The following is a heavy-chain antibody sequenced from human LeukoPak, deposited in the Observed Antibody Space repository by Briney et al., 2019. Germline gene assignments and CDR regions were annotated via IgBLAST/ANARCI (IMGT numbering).Heavy chain of an antibody. CDR3: ARDKFGGSSSLIDY. CDR1: GFTFSSYG. CDR2: IWYDGSNK. Sequence: GGSLRLSYAASGFTFSSYGMHWVRQAPGKGLEWVAVIWYDGSNKYYADSVKGRFTISRDNSKNTVYLQMNSLRAEDTAVYYCARDKFGGSSSLIDYWGQGTLVTVSS. J-gene: IGHJ4*02. V-gene: IGHV3-33*01. D-gene: IGHD6-13*01.